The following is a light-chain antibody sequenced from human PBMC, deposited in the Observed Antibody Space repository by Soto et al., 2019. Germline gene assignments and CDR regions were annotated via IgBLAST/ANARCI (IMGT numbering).Light chain of an antibody. CDR2: GVN. CDR3: GSFTTSRIWV. CDR1: SSDVGDDKY. J-gene: IGLJ3*02. Sequence: QSVLTQPPSASGSPGQSVSISCSGGSSDVGDDKYVSWYQQQPGKGPNLLIYGVNSRPSGISNRFSGSKSGNTASLTISGLQVEDEAEYFCGSFTTSRIWVFGGGTKLTVL. V-gene: IGLV2-14*01.